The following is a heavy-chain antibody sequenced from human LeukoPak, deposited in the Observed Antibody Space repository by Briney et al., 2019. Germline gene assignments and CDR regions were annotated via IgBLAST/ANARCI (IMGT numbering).Heavy chain of an antibody. J-gene: IGHJ4*02. CDR1: GGSISSGGSR. V-gene: IGHV4-31*03. D-gene: IGHD4-17*01. CDR3: ARAPYGDSYHFDY. CDR2: IYYSGST. Sequence: SGTLSLTCNVSGGSISSGGSRWSWIRQHPGKGLEWIGYIYYSGSTYYNPSLKSRVTISVDTSKNQFSLKLSSVTAADTAVYYCARAPYGDSYHFDYWGQGTLVTVSS.